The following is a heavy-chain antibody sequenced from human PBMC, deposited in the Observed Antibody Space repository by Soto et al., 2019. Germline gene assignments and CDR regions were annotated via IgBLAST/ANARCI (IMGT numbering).Heavy chain of an antibody. CDR3: ARDRVAGIWGDAFDS. CDR1: GYTFTNHG. CDR2: INPYNANT. V-gene: IGHV1-18*04. J-gene: IGHJ3*02. D-gene: IGHD3-16*01. Sequence: ASVKVSCKTSGYTFTNHGINWVRQAPGQGLEWMGWINPYNANTNYAQKLQGRVTMTTDTSTSTAYMDLRSLTSDDPAVYYCARDRVAGIWGDAFDSWGQGTMVTVSS.